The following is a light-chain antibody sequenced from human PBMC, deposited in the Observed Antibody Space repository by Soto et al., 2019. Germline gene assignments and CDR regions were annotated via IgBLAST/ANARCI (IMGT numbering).Light chain of an antibody. Sequence: QSVLTQPASVSGSPGQSITISCTGTSSDVGGYNYVSWYQQHPGKAPKLMIYDVSNRPSGVSNRFSGSKSGNTASLTISVLQAEDEADYYCSSYTSSSTPWVFGGGTKLTVL. CDR2: DVS. J-gene: IGLJ3*02. CDR3: SSYTSSSTPWV. V-gene: IGLV2-14*01. CDR1: SSDVGGYNY.